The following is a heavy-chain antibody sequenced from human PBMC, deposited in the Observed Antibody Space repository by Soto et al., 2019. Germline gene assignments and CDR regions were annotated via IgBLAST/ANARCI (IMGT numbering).Heavy chain of an antibody. CDR1: GGSMNRYY. CDR3: ASVFIRPQLAPSWFVP. CDR2: INHSGST. Sequence: SETLSLTCTVSGGSMNRYYWSWIRQPPGKGLEWIGEINHSGSTNYNPSLKSRVTISVDTSKNQFSLKLSSVTAADTAVYYCASVFIRPQLAPSWFVPWGQGTLVTVSS. J-gene: IGHJ5*02. D-gene: IGHD6-13*01. V-gene: IGHV4-34*01.